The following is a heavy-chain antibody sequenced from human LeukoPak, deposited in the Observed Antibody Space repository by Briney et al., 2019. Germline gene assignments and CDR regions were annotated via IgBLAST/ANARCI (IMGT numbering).Heavy chain of an antibody. CDR2: ISYDGSNK. CDR1: GFTFSNYG. V-gene: IGHV3-30*18. D-gene: IGHD3-22*01. Sequence: QTGGSLRLSCAASGFTFSNYGMHWVRQAPGQGLEWVAIISYDGSNKYYADSVKGRFTISRDNSKNTLYLQMSSLRSEDTAVYYCAKYQGRYYDTYAFDVWGQGTMVTVSS. J-gene: IGHJ3*01. CDR3: AKYQGRYYDTYAFDV.